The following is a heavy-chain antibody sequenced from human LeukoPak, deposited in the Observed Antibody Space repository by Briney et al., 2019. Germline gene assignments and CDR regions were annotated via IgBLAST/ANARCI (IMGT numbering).Heavy chain of an antibody. Sequence: SGGSLRLSCAASGFTFSSYAMSWVRQAPGKGLEWVSAISGTGGSTYYADSVKGRVTNSRDNSKNTLYLQMNSLRAEDTAVYYCAKAITMIVVVSTTGFDYWGQGTLVTVSS. D-gene: IGHD3-22*01. CDR3: AKAITMIVVVSTTGFDY. CDR1: GFTFSSYA. CDR2: ISGTGGST. J-gene: IGHJ4*02. V-gene: IGHV3-23*01.